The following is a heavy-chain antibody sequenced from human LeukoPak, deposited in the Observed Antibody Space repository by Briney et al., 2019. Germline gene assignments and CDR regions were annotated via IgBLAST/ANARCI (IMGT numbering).Heavy chain of an antibody. D-gene: IGHD3-10*01. CDR1: GGSISSYY. V-gene: IGHV4-4*07. CDR3: ARHRGITMVRGVIVQSSHYGMDV. CDR2: IYISGST. J-gene: IGHJ6*02. Sequence: SETLSLTCTVSGGSISSYYWSWIRHPAGKGLEWIGRIYISGSTNYNPSLKSRVTMSVDTSKNQFSLKLSSVTAADTAVYYCARHRGITMVRGVIVQSSHYGMDVWGQGTTVTVSS.